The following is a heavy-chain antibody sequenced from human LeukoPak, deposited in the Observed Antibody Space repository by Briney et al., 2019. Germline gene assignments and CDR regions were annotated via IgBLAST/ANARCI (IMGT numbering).Heavy chain of an antibody. J-gene: IGHJ4*02. V-gene: IGHV3-9*01. Sequence: PGRSLRLSCAASGFTFDDYAMHWVRQAPGKGLEWVSGISWNSGSIGYADSVKGRFTISRDNAKNSLYLQMNSLRAEDTALYYCARARHDYGDYWGQGTLVTVSS. CDR2: ISWNSGSI. CDR3: ARARHDYGDY. CDR1: GFTFDDYA.